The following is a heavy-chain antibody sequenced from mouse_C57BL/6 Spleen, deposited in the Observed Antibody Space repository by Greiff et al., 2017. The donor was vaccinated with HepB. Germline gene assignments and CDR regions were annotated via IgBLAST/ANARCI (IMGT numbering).Heavy chain of an antibody. J-gene: IGHJ4*01. CDR2: IYPGDGDT. Sequence: VKLQESGAELVKPGASVKISCKASGYAFSSYWMNWVKQRPGKGLEWIGQIYPGDGDTNYNGKFKGKATLTADKSSSTAYMQLSSLTSEDSAVYFCARRGYYDYGDYAMDYWGQGTSVTVSS. CDR3: ARRGYYDYGDYAMDY. D-gene: IGHD2-4*01. CDR1: GYAFSSYW. V-gene: IGHV1-80*01.